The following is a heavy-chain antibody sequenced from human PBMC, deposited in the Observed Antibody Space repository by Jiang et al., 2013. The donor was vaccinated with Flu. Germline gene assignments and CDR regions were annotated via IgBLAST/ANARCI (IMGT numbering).Heavy chain of an antibody. D-gene: IGHD2-21*01. CDR2: IYYSGST. CDR3: ARQGVVGLSWFDP. J-gene: IGHJ5*02. CDR1: GGSISSYY. V-gene: IGHV4-59*08. Sequence: PGLVKPSETLSLTCTVSGGSISSYYWSWIRQPPGKGLEWIGYIYYSGSTNYNPSLKSRVTISVDTSKNQFSLKLSSVTAADTAVYYCARQGVVGLSWFDPWGQGTLVTVSS.